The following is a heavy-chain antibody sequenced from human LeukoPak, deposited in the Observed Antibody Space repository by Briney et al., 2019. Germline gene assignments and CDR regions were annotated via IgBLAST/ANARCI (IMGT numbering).Heavy chain of an antibody. D-gene: IGHD1-7*01. CDR2: IIPIFGTA. V-gene: IGHV1-69*13. CDR1: GGTFSSYA. CDR3: ARSRGNWNYDRFDY. J-gene: IGHJ4*02. Sequence: ASVKVSWKASGGTFSSYAISWVRQAPGQGLEWMGGIIPIFGTANYAQKFQGRVTITADESTSTAYMELSSLRSEDTAVYYCARSRGNWNYDRFDYWGQGTLVTVSS.